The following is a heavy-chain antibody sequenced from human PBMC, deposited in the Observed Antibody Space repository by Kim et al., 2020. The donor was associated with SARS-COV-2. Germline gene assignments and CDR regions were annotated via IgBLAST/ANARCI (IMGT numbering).Heavy chain of an antibody. CDR2: ISYDGSNK. CDR1: GFTFSSYA. J-gene: IGHJ4*02. CDR3: ARGVYDISFFDY. V-gene: IGHV3-30*04. D-gene: IGHD3-9*01. Sequence: GGSLRLSCAASGFTFSSYAMHWVRQAPGKGLEWVAAISYDGSNKYYADSVKGRFTISRDNSKNTLYLQMNSLRAEDTAVYYCARGVYDISFFDYWGQGTLVTVSS.